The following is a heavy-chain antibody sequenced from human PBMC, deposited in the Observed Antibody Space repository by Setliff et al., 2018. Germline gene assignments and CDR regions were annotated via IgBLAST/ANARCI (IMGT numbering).Heavy chain of an antibody. V-gene: IGHV1-18*01. CDR2: ISGFNGVT. CDR3: ALTTLSLCSGGNCPNALDI. J-gene: IGHJ3*02. D-gene: IGHD2-15*01. Sequence: ASVKVSCKTPGKTDDTYHIHWVRQAPGQGLEWMGWISGFNGVTNYAQTFQGRITMATDTSTKMAHMELSSLRSDDTAVYFCALTTLSLCSGGNCPNALDIWGQGTMVTVSS. CDR1: GKTDDTYH.